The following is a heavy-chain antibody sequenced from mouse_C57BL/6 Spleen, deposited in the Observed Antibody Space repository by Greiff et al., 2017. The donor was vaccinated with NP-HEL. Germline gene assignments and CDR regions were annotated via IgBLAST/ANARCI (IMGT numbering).Heavy chain of an antibody. CDR3: ARSLTGTGAY. V-gene: IGHV1-64*01. CDR2: IHPNSGST. D-gene: IGHD4-1*01. Sequence: QVQLKQPGAELVKPGASVKLSCKASGYTFTSYWMHWVKQRPGQGLEWIGMIHPNSGSTNYNEKFKSKATLTVDKSSSTAYMQLSSLTSEDSAVYYCARSLTGTGAYWGQGTLVTVSA. J-gene: IGHJ3*01. CDR1: GYTFTSYW.